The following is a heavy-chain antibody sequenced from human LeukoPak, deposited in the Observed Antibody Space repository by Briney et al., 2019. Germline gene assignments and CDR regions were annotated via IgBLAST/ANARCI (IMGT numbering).Heavy chain of an antibody. D-gene: IGHD3-16*02. CDR2: MNPNSGNT. CDR1: GYTFTSYD. Sequence: ASVKVSCKASGYTFTSYDTNWVRQATGQGLEWMGWMNPNSGNTGYAQKFQGRVTMTRNTSISTAYMELSSLRSEDTAVYYCASMITFGGVIETTENDYWGQGTLVTVSS. J-gene: IGHJ4*02. V-gene: IGHV1-8*01. CDR3: ASMITFGGVIETTENDY.